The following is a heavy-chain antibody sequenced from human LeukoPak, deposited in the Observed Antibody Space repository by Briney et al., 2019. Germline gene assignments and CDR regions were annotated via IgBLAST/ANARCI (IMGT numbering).Heavy chain of an antibody. V-gene: IGHV1-2*03. Sequence: LVASVKVSCKASGYTFTGYYMHWVRQAPGQGLEWMGWINPNSGGTDYAQKFQGRVTMTRDTSISTAYMELSRLRSDDTAVYYCARAVRSWYYSDYWGQGTLVTVSS. CDR1: GYTFTGYY. CDR3: ARAVRSWYYSDY. CDR2: INPNSGGT. D-gene: IGHD6-13*01. J-gene: IGHJ4*02.